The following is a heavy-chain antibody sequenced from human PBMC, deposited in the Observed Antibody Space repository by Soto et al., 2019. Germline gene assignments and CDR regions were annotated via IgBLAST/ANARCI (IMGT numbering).Heavy chain of an antibody. CDR3: ARDGVVAGLYLDL. CDR1: GFSLSSHW. Sequence: GGSLRLSCVASGFSLSSHWMSWVRQAPGKGLEWVANINQDGSEKDYVDSLKGRFTISRDNARNSLYLQVNSVRAEDTAVYYCARDGVVAGLYLDLWGQGTLVTVSS. D-gene: IGHD6-19*01. J-gene: IGHJ4*02. V-gene: IGHV3-7*01. CDR2: INQDGSEK.